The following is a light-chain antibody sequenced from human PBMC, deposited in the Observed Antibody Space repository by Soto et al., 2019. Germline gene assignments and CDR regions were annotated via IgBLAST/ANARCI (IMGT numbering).Light chain of an antibody. CDR1: QSVSSN. J-gene: IGKJ5*01. V-gene: IGKV3-15*01. Sequence: ERVITQSPATLSVSPGERGTLSCRASQSVSSNLAWYQQKPGQAPRLLIYGASTRASGIPGRFSGSGSGTDFTLTISRLQSEDFAVYYCQQLNNWPRITFGQGTGLEI. CDR2: GAS. CDR3: QQLNNWPRIT.